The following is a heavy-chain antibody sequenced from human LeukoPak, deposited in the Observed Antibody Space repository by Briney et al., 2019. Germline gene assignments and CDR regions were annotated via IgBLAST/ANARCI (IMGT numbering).Heavy chain of an antibody. D-gene: IGHD4-17*01. J-gene: IGHJ4*02. CDR1: GFIFGSYG. CDR2: IWYDGNKK. Sequence: GGSLRLSCGASGFIFGSYGMHWVRQAPGKGLEWVAVIWYDGNKKYYENSVKGRSTISRDNAKNSLYLQMNSLRAEDTALYYCAKGDDYGDYLYYFDYWGQGTLVTVSS. CDR3: AKGDDYGDYLYYFDY. V-gene: IGHV3-33*03.